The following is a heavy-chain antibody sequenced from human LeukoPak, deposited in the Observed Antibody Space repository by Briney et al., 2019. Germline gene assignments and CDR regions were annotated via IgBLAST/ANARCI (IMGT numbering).Heavy chain of an antibody. CDR3: ARRFRRTYYYDSSSYPFDY. CDR1: GGSFSVYY. J-gene: IGHJ4*02. Sequence: SETLSLTCAVYGGSFSVYYWSWIRQPPGKGLEWIGEINHSGSTNYNPSLKSRVTISVDTSKNQFPLKLSSVTAADTAVYYCARRFRRTYYYDSSSYPFDYWGQGTLVTVSS. D-gene: IGHD3-22*01. CDR2: INHSGST. V-gene: IGHV4-34*01.